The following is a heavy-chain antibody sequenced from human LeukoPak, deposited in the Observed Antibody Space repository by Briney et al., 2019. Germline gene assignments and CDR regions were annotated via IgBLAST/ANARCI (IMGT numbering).Heavy chain of an antibody. CDR3: ATYSDPGTKYLLPHFDF. V-gene: IGHV1-69*10. Sequence: VKVSCKAYGGTFSKYAISWVRQAPGQGLEWIGAVIPSLGTTNWAQNFQGRVTIRADKPTSTAYLELSSLRSGDTAVYFCATYSDPGTKYLLPHFDFWGQGTLVTVSS. J-gene: IGHJ4*02. CDR2: VIPSLGTT. D-gene: IGHD4-17*01. CDR1: GGTFSKYA.